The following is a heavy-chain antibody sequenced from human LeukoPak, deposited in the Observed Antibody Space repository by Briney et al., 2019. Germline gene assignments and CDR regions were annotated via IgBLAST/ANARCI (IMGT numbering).Heavy chain of an antibody. D-gene: IGHD2-2*01. V-gene: IGHV4-34*01. Sequence: SETLSLTCAVYGGSFSGYYWSWIRLPPGKGLEWIGEINHSGSTNYNPSLKSRVTISVDTSKNQFSLKLSSVTAADTAVYYCARVGYCSSTSCPDPFDYWGQGTLVTVSS. CDR2: INHSGST. J-gene: IGHJ4*02. CDR3: ARVGYCSSTSCPDPFDY. CDR1: GGSFSGYY.